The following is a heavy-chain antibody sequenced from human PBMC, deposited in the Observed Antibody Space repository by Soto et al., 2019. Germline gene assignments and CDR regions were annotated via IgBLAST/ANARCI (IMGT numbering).Heavy chain of an antibody. D-gene: IGHD3-10*01. CDR3: ARVTMVRGVIDGLVD. J-gene: IGHJ4*02. CDR2: ISAYNGNT. CDR1: GYTFTSYG. Sequence: QVQLVQSGAEVKKPGASVKVSCKASGYTFTSYGISWVRQAPGQGLEWMGWISAYNGNTNYAQKLPSRVTMPTDTSTSTAYMELRSLRSDDTAVYYCARVTMVRGVIDGLVDWGQGTLVTVSS. V-gene: IGHV1-18*01.